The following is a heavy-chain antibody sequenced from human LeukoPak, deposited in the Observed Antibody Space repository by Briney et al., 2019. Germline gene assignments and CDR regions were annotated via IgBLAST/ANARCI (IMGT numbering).Heavy chain of an antibody. Sequence: SETLSLTCAVYGGSFSGYYWSWIRQPPGKGLEWIGEINHSGSTNYNPSLKSRVTISVDTSKNQFSLKLSSVTAADTAVYYCARGASSAWYGVWGQGTLVTVSS. J-gene: IGHJ4*02. V-gene: IGHV4-34*01. CDR3: ARGASSAWYGV. CDR1: GGSFSGYY. CDR2: INHSGST. D-gene: IGHD6-19*01.